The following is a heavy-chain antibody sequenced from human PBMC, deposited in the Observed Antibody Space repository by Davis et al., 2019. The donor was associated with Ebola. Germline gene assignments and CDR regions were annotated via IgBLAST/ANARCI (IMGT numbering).Heavy chain of an antibody. CDR2: IYYSGST. CDR3: VRGTGGNSYY. D-gene: IGHD4-23*01. CDR1: GGSISSYY. J-gene: IGHJ4*02. Sequence: SETLSLTCAVSGGSISSYYWSWIRQPPGKGLEWIGYIYYSGSTKYNPSLKSRVTISVDTSKNQFSLKLSSVTAADTAVYYCVRGTGGNSYYWGQGTLVTVSS. V-gene: IGHV4-59*01.